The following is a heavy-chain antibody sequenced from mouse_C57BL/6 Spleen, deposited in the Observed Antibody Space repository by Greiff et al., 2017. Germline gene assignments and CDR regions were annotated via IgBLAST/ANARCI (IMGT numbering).Heavy chain of an antibody. CDR2: IDPEDGDP. V-gene: IGHV14-1*01. CDR3: TTKGVDAMDY. Sequence: EVQLQQSGAELVRPGASVKLSCKASGFNIKDYYMHWVKQRPEQGLEWIGRIDPEDGDPEYAPKFQGKATMTADTSSHTAYLQLSILTSEDTAVYYCTTKGVDAMDYWGQGTSVTVSS. CDR1: GFNIKDYY. D-gene: IGHD1-1*01. J-gene: IGHJ4*01.